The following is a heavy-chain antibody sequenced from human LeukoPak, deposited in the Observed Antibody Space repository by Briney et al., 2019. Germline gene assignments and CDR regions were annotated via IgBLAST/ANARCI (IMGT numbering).Heavy chain of an antibody. CDR2: INHSGST. CDR1: IGSFSGYY. D-gene: IGHD6-6*01. J-gene: IGHJ6*03. Sequence: SETLSLTCAICIGSFSGYYWSCIRQPPWKGLECIGEINHSGSTNYNPSLKSRVTISVDTSKHQFSLKPSSVTAEATAVYYCARGRGAARPRPNLYYYYCYMDVWGKGTTVTVSS. V-gene: IGHV4-34*01. CDR3: ARGRGAARPRPNLYYYYCYMDV.